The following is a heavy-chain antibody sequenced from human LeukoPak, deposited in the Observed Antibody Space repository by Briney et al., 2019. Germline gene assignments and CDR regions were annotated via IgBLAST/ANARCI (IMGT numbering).Heavy chain of an antibody. CDR1: GFTFSSYA. Sequence: PGGSLRLSCAASGFTFSSYAMSWVRQAPGKGLEWVSAIIVSGGSKYYADSVKGGFTISGANSKNTLHLQMKSLRGQDPAVYYCAKVPGAYGGDAFDIWGQGTMVTVSS. CDR2: IIVSGGSK. D-gene: IGHD1-26*01. J-gene: IGHJ3*02. CDR3: AKVPGAYGGDAFDI. V-gene: IGHV3-23*01.